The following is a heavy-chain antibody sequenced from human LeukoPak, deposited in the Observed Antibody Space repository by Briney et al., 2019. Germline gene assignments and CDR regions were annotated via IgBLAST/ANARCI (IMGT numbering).Heavy chain of an antibody. CDR2: IYSGGTT. CDR3: ASKLTTGS. CDR1: GFTVSSNY. Sequence: PGGSLRLSSLVSGFTVSSNYMSWVRQTPGKGLEWVSVIYSGGTTKYADSVKGRFTIYRDTSKNTLYLQMNSLRVEDTAVYYCASKLTTGSWGQGTLVTVSS. J-gene: IGHJ5*02. D-gene: IGHD4-17*01. V-gene: IGHV3-66*01.